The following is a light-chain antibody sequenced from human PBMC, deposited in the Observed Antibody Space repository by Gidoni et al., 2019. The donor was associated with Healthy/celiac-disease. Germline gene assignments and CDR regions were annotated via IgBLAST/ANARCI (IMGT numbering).Light chain of an antibody. CDR1: QGISSY. V-gene: IGKV1-9*01. CDR2: AAS. CDR3: QQLNSYPLT. J-gene: IGKJ4*02. Sequence: IQLTQSPSSLSASVGDRVTITCRASQGISSYLAWYQQKPGKAPKLLSYAASTVQSGVPSRFSGSGSGTDFTLTISSLQPEDFATYYCQQLNSYPLTFGGGTKVEIK.